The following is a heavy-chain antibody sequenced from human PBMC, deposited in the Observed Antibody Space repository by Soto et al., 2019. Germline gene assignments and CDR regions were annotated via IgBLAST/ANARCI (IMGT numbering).Heavy chain of an antibody. CDR3: AKEVRGAAGTWWFDP. J-gene: IGHJ5*02. Sequence: HPGGSLRLSCAASGFTFSSYAMHWVRQAPGKGLEWVAVISYDGSNKYYADSVKGRFTISRDNSKNTLYLQMNSLRAEDTAVYYCAKEVRGAAGTWWFDPWGQGTLVTVSS. CDR2: ISYDGSNK. D-gene: IGHD6-13*01. CDR1: GFTFSSYA. V-gene: IGHV3-30-3*01.